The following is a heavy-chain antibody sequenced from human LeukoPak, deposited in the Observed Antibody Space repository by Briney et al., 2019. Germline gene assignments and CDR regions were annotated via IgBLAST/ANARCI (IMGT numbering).Heavy chain of an antibody. D-gene: IGHD2-15*01. Sequence: GESLKISCKGSGYRFTSYWIGWVRQIPGKGLEWMGIFYPGDSDTRYSPSFQGQVTISADKSISTAYLQWSSLKASDTAMYYCARDLVVAEFWGAFDIWGQGTMVTVSS. J-gene: IGHJ3*02. CDR3: ARDLVVAEFWGAFDI. V-gene: IGHV5-51*01. CDR2: FYPGDSDT. CDR1: GYRFTSYW.